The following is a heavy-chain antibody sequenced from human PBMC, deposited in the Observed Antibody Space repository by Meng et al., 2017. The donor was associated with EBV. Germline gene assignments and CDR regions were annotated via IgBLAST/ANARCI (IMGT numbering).Heavy chain of an antibody. D-gene: IGHD1-26*01. Sequence: VQLVQFGAGVKKPGASVKVSCKASGYTFSSYYIHWVREAPGQGLEWMGMINPTGENTAYAQKFQGRVTMTRDMSTSSVYMELSSLRPDDTALYYCARAWGYTGNYYYFDYWGQGTLVTVSS. V-gene: IGHV1-46*01. CDR3: ARAWGYTGNYYYFDY. CDR1: GYTFSSYY. J-gene: IGHJ4*02. CDR2: INPTGENT.